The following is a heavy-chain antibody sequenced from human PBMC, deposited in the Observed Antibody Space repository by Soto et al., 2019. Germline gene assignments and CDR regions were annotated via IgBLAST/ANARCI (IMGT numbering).Heavy chain of an antibody. V-gene: IGHV3-66*01. Sequence: EVQLVESGGGLVQPGGSLRLSCAASGFTVSSNYMTWVRQAPGKGLEWVSVIYSGGSTYYAYSVKGRFTISRDNSKNTLYLQMNSLRAEDTAVFYCARGVGGGYFDSWGQGTLVTVSS. CDR2: IYSGGST. CDR3: ARGVGGGYFDS. D-gene: IGHD2-15*01. CDR1: GFTVSSNY. J-gene: IGHJ4*02.